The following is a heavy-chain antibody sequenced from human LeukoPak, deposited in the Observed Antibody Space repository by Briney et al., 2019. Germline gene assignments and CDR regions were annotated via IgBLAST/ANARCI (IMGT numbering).Heavy chain of an antibody. J-gene: IGHJ1*01. Sequence: GRSLRLSCAASGFTFSSYGMHWVRQAPGKGLEWVAVISYDGSNKYYADSVKGRFTISRDNSKNTLYLQMNSLRAEDTAVYYCGGSGVRLYFQHWGQGTLVTVSS. V-gene: IGHV3-30*03. CDR2: ISYDGSNK. D-gene: IGHD6-19*01. CDR1: GFTFSSYG. CDR3: GGSGVRLYFQH.